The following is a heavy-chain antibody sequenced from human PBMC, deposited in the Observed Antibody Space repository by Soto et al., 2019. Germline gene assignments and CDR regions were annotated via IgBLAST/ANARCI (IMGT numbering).Heavy chain of an antibody. J-gene: IGHJ6*02. CDR2: IYYSGST. V-gene: IGHV4-39*01. CDR3: ARQNLAYCSGGSCYGMDV. Sequence: SETLSLTCTVSGGSISSSSYYWGWIRQPPGKGLEWIGSIYYSGSTYYNPSLKSRVTISVDTSKNQFSLKLSSVTAADTAVYYCARQNLAYCSGGSCYGMDVWGQGTTVTVFS. CDR1: GGSISSSSYY. D-gene: IGHD2-15*01.